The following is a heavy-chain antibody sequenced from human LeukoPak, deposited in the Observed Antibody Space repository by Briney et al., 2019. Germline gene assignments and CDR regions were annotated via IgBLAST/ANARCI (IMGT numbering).Heavy chain of an antibody. D-gene: IGHD6-19*01. J-gene: IGHJ6*02. Sequence: SETLSLTRIVSGGSLSSYYWSWIREPAGRGVECIGRIYTSGSTNYNPSLKSRGTMSVDTSKNQFSLKLSSVTAADTALHYCARDFRPEQWLAWWAGNKKHNRCGMDVWGQGTTVTVSS. CDR1: GGSLSSYY. CDR3: ARDFRPEQWLAWWAGNKKHNRCGMDV. V-gene: IGHV4-4*07. CDR2: IYTSGST.